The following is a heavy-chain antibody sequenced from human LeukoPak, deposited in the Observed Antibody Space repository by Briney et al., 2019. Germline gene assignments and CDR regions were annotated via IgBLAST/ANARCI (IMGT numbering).Heavy chain of an antibody. CDR2: IKQDGSEK. J-gene: IGHJ5*01. D-gene: IGHD2-2*01. V-gene: IGHV3-7*01. CDR1: GFTFSSYA. Sequence: GGSLRLSCAASGFTFSSYAMSWVRQAPGKGLEWVANIKQDGSEKYYVDSVKGRFTISRDNAKNSLSLQMNSLRAEDSAVYYCATLGYCSSVSCSRAWFDYWGQGTLVAVSS. CDR3: ATLGYCSSVSCSRAWFDY.